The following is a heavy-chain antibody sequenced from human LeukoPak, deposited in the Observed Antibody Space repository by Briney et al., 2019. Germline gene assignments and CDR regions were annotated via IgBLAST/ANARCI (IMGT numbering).Heavy chain of an antibody. CDR3: AREVGIRDYYYGMDV. J-gene: IGHJ6*02. V-gene: IGHV4-59*01. CDR1: GGSISSYY. CDR2: IYYSGST. D-gene: IGHD1-1*01. Sequence: AETLSLTCTVSGGSISSYYWSWIRQPPGKGVVGIGYIYYSGSTTYNPSLKSRVTISVDTSKTQFSLKLSSVTAAETAVYYCAREVGIRDYYYGMDVWGQGTTVTVFS.